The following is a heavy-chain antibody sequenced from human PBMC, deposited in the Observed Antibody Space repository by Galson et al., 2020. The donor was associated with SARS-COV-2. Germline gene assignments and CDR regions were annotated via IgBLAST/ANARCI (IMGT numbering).Heavy chain of an antibody. V-gene: IGHV3-74*01. J-gene: IGHJ6*02. Sequence: GESLKISCAASGFTFSSYWMHWVRQAPGKGLVWVSRINSDGSSTSYADSVKGRFTISRDNAKNTLYLQMNRLRAEDTAVYYCANSEVVAARGYYYGMDVWGQGTTVTVSS. CDR3: ANSEVVAARGYYYGMDV. CDR2: INSDGSST. D-gene: IGHD2-15*01. CDR1: GFTFSSYW.